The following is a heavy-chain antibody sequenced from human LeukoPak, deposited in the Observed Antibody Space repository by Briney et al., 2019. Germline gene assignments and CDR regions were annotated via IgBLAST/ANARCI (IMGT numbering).Heavy chain of an antibody. D-gene: IGHD1-20*01. CDR3: ARDGVYNWNDGGWFDP. Sequence: GASVKVSCKASGYTFTSYGISWVRQAPGQGLEWMGWISAYNGNTNYAQKLQGRVTMTTDTSTSTAYMELRSLRSDDTAVYYCARDGVYNWNDGGWFDPWGQGTLVTVSS. V-gene: IGHV1-18*01. J-gene: IGHJ5*02. CDR2: ISAYNGNT. CDR1: GYTFTSYG.